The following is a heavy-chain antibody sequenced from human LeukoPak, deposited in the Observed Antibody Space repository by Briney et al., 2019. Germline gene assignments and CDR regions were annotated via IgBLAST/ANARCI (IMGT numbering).Heavy chain of an antibody. D-gene: IGHD2-2*01. CDR3: AREGCSTTSCFGAFDI. V-gene: IGHV3-48*04. J-gene: IGHJ3*02. Sequence: GGSLRLSCAASGFTFSSYSMNWVRQAPGKGLEWVSYISSTIYYTDSVKGRFTVSRDNAKNSQFLQMNSLKVEDTAVYYCAREGCSTTSCFGAFDIWGQGTMVTVSS. CDR2: ISSTI. CDR1: GFTFSSYS.